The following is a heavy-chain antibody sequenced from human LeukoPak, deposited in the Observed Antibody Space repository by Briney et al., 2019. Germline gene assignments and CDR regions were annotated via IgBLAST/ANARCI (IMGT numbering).Heavy chain of an antibody. CDR2: IYYSGTT. CDR3: ARASYSYDINGWVPFDY. CDR1: GGSISSSSYY. J-gene: IGHJ4*02. V-gene: IGHV4-39*07. Sequence: SETLSLTCTVSGGSISSSSYYWGWIRQPPGKGLEWVGSIYYSGTTYYNPSLKSRVTISVDTSKNQFSLRLSSVTAADTAVYYCARASYSYDINGWVPFDYWGQGTLVTVSS. D-gene: IGHD3-22*01.